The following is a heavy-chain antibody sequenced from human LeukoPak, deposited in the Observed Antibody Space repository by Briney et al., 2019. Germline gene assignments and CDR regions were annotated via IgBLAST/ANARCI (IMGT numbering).Heavy chain of an antibody. Sequence: GGSLRLSCAGSGLTFSNFWMSWVRQAPGKGLEWVANIKQDGSEKYYVDSVKGRFTISRDNGKNSLYLQMNSLRAEDTAVYYCTRSGYCSGGSCYSDFDHWGQGTLVTVSS. V-gene: IGHV3-7*01. J-gene: IGHJ4*02. CDR2: IKQDGSEK. CDR1: GLTFSNFW. CDR3: TRSGYCSGGSCYSDFDH. D-gene: IGHD2-15*01.